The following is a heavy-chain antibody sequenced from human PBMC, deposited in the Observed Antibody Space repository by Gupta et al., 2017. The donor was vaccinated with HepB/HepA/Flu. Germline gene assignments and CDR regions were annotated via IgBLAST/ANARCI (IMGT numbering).Heavy chain of an antibody. CDR2: IYYSGST. Sequence: QVQLQESVPGLAKPSQTLSLTCTVSGGSISRGGYYWSWIRQHPVKGLEWIGYIYYSGSTYYNPSLKSRVTISVDTSKNQFSLKLSSVTAADTAVYYCARFGVRAGWFDPWGQGILGTVSA. V-gene: IGHV4-31*03. CDR1: GGSISRGGYY. CDR3: ARFGVRAGWFDP. J-gene: IGHJ5*02. D-gene: IGHD3-3*01.